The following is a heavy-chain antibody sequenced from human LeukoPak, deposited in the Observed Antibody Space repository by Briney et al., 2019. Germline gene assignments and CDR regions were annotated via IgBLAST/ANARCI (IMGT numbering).Heavy chain of an antibody. CDR3: ARDPSFDFSSGYSFDF. J-gene: IGHJ4*02. Sequence: GGSLRLSCAASGFSFSSYAMSWVRQAPGKGLEWVSGISGSGRSTYYADSVKGRFTISRDNSKNTVYVQMNSLRAEDTAIYYCARDPSFDFSSGYSFDFWGQGILVTVSS. D-gene: IGHD3-3*01. CDR2: ISGSGRST. V-gene: IGHV3-23*01. CDR1: GFSFSSYA.